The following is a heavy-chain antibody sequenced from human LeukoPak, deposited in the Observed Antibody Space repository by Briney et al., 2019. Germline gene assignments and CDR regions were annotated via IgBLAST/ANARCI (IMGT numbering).Heavy chain of an antibody. Sequence: PGGSLRLSCAASGFTFSSYAMSWVRQAPGEGLEWVSTISGSGGSTYYADSVKGRFTISRDNSKNTLYLQMNSLSAEDSAVYYCLPELGAKNYFDYWGQGTLVTVSS. V-gene: IGHV3-23*01. CDR3: LPELGAKNYFDY. CDR1: GFTFSSYA. D-gene: IGHD1-14*01. J-gene: IGHJ4*02. CDR2: ISGSGGST.